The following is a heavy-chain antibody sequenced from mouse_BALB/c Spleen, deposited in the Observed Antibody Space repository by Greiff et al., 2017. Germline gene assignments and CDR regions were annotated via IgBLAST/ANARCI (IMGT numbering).Heavy chain of an antibody. V-gene: IGHV1-69*02. CDR2: IDPSDSET. Sequence: VQLQQSGAELVKPGAPVKLSCKASGYTFTSYWMNWVKQRPGRGLEWIGRIDPSDSETHYNQKFKDKATLTVDKSSSTAYIQLSSLTSEDSAVYYCARFTEVAMDYWGQGTSVTVSS. CDR3: ARFTEVAMDY. CDR1: GYTFTSYW. J-gene: IGHJ4*01. D-gene: IGHD1-1*01.